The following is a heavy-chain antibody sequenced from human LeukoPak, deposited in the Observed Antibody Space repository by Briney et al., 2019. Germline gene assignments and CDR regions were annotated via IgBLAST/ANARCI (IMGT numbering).Heavy chain of an antibody. J-gene: IGHJ4*02. CDR3: ASNPVGYSYGPLNYFDY. CDR1: GYTFTGYY. CDR2: INPNSGGT. V-gene: IGHV1-2*02. Sequence: ASVKVSCKASGYTFTGYYMHWVRQAPGQGLEWMGWINPNSGGTNYAQKFQGRVTMTRDTSISTAYMELSRLRSDDTAVYYCASNPVGYSYGPLNYFDYWGQGTLVTVSS. D-gene: IGHD5-18*01.